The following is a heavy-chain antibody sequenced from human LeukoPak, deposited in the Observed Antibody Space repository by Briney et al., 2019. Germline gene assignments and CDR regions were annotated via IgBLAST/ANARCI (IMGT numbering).Heavy chain of an antibody. D-gene: IGHD2-21*02. CDR2: IYYSGST. CDR1: GGSFSGYY. CDR3: AREVSLVWVVVTAVYFDY. J-gene: IGHJ4*02. Sequence: SETLSLTCAVYGGSFSGYYWGWIRQPPGKGLEWIGSIYYSGSTYYNPSLKSRVTISVDTSKNQFSLKLSSVTAADTAVYYCAREVSLVWVVVTAVYFDYWGQGTLVTVSS. V-gene: IGHV4-34*01.